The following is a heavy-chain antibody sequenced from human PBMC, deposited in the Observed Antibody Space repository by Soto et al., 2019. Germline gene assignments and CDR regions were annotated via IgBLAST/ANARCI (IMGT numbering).Heavy chain of an antibody. V-gene: IGHV3-30*03. D-gene: IGHD6-13*01. Sequence: QVQLVESGGGVVQPGRSLRVSCVASGFTFSNFAMYWVRQAPGKGLERVALISHDGDNKYYADSLKGRFTVSRDNSKSPLYLQMTSPRPNDTAIYYCARRIPVSGPYGAFDLWGKGTMVTVSS. CDR1: GFTFSNFA. CDR3: ARRIPVSGPYGAFDL. J-gene: IGHJ3*01. CDR2: ISHDGDNK.